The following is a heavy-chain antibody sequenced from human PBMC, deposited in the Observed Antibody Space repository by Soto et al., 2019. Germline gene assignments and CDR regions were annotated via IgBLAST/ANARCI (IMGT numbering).Heavy chain of an antibody. D-gene: IGHD3-3*01. CDR2: IYYTGST. J-gene: IGHJ4*02. Sequence: QLQLQESGPGLVKPSETLSLTCTVSGGSISSSSYYWGWIRQPPGKGLEWIGSIYYTGSTYYNPSLQSRVTISIDTSKNQFSRNLNSVTDADTAVYYCARTTETIFGVVIPPFDYWGQGTLVTVSS. CDR3: ARTTETIFGVVIPPFDY. V-gene: IGHV4-39*01. CDR1: GGSISSSSYY.